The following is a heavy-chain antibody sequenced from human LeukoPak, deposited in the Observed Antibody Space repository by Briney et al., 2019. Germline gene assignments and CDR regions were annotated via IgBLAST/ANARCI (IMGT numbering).Heavy chain of an antibody. D-gene: IGHD3-16*01. J-gene: IGHJ4*02. CDR1: GYTFTTYE. Sequence: ASVKVSCKASGYTFTTYEIIWVRQAPGQGLEWMGWINTRNGDANYAHQLQGRVTMTTDTSTSTSYMELASLRFDDTAIYYCARNHLGLGLWGQGTLVTVSS. CDR3: ARNHLGLGL. V-gene: IGHV1-18*01. CDR2: INTRNGDA.